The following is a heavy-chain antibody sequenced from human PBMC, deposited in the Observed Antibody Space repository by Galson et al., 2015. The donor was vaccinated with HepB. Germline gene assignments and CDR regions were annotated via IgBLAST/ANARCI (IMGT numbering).Heavy chain of an antibody. Sequence: SLRLSCAACGFNFYTYAMSWVRQAPGKGLEWVSGISGNGITTYYADSVKGRFTISRDNSMRLLYLQMSGLRAEDTAVYYCAKARDYGNLWYGMDVWGRGTTVSVSS. J-gene: IGHJ6*02. CDR1: GFNFYTYA. CDR3: AKARDYGNLWYGMDV. V-gene: IGHV3-23*01. D-gene: IGHD4-17*01. CDR2: ISGNGITT.